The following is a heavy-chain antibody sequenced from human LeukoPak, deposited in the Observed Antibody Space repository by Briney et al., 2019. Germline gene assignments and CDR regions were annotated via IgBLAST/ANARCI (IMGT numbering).Heavy chain of an antibody. CDR3: AKGSYYDSSGSFYFDY. Sequence: GGSLRLSCAASGFTFSSYAMSWVRQAPGKGLEWVSAISGSGGSTYYADSVKGRFTISRDNSKNTLYLQVNSLGTEDTAAYYCAKGSYYDSSGSFYFDYWGQGTLVTVSS. CDR2: ISGSGGST. CDR1: GFTFSSYA. V-gene: IGHV3-23*01. D-gene: IGHD3-22*01. J-gene: IGHJ4*02.